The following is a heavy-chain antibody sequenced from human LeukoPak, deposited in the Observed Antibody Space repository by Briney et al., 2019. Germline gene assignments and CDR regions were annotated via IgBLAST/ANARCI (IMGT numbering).Heavy chain of an antibody. CDR2: IWYDGCNT. CDR3: ARDSLYCGGGSCYNWGANWFDP. D-gene: IGHD2-15*01. Sequence: GGSLRLSCAASGFTFSSYCMRWVRQAPGKGLEWVAVIWYDGCNTYYADSVKGRFTIARDNSNNTLYLQMNSLRAEDKAVYYCARDSLYCGGGSCYNWGANWFDPWGQGTLVTVSS. J-gene: IGHJ5*02. CDR1: GFTFSSYC. V-gene: IGHV3-33*01.